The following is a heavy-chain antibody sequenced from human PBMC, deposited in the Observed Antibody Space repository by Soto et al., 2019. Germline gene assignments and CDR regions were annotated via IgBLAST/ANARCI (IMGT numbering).Heavy chain of an antibody. J-gene: IGHJ4*02. CDR3: TRGRWSGSYPFDY. CDR1: GFTFSDHY. D-gene: IGHD1-26*01. Sequence: EVQLVESGGGLVQPGGSLRLSCAASGFTFSDHYMDWVRQAPGKGLEWVGRIRNKAKSYTTDYAASVKGRFTISRDDSKNSLYLKMNSLKTEDTAVYYCTRGRWSGSYPFDYWGQGTLVTVSS. CDR2: IRNKAKSYTT. V-gene: IGHV3-72*01.